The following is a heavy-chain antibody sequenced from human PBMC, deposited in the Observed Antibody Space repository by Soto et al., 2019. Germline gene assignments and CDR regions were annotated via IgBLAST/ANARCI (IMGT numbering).Heavy chain of an antibody. CDR2: IKQDGSEK. J-gene: IGHJ4*02. CDR1: GFTFSSYW. D-gene: IGHD3-16*02. Sequence: PGGSLRLSCAASGFTFSSYWMSWVRQAPGKGLEWVANIKQDGSEKYYVDSVKGRFTISRDNAKNSLYLQMNSLRAEDTAVYYCARVMRPDSTRSPPYVWGSYRYTNTAFDYWGQGTLVTVSS. V-gene: IGHV3-7*01. CDR3: ARVMRPDSTRSPPYVWGSYRYTNTAFDY.